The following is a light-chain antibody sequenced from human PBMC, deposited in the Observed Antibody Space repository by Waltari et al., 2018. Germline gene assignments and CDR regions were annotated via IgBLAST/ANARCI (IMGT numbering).Light chain of an antibody. V-gene: IGLV2-23*02. J-gene: IGLJ1*01. CDR1: SSAGGGYNY. Sequence: QSALTQPASVSGSPGQSITISCTGVSSAGGGYNYVSWYQQYPGKAPKLMVYDVTKRPSGVSNRFSGSKSGNTASLTISGLQAEDEADYYCCSYAGSSTYVFGTGTKVTLL. CDR2: DVT. CDR3: CSYAGSSTYV.